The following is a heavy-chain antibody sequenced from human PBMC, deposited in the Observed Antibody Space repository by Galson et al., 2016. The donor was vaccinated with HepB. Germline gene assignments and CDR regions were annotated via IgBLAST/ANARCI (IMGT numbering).Heavy chain of an antibody. CDR1: GFTFGDYA. CDR3: AKAAQYCSSSSCRNWFDP. CDR2: ISWNSGNT. J-gene: IGHJ5*02. D-gene: IGHD2-2*01. Sequence: SLRLSCAASGFTFGDYAMHWVRQAPGKGLEWVSGISWNSGNTGYADSVKGRFTISRDNPKSSLYLQMNSLRAEDTALYYCAKAAQYCSSSSCRNWFDPWGQGTLVTVSS. V-gene: IGHV3-9*01.